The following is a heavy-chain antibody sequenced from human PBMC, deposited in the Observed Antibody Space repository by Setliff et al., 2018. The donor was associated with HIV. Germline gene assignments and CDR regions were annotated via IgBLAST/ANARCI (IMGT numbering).Heavy chain of an antibody. V-gene: IGHV3-21*01. CDR2: ISSSSSYI. J-gene: IGHJ4*02. Sequence: LRLSCAASGFTFSSYSMNWVRQAPGKGLEWVSSISSSSSYIYYADSVKGRFTISRDNAKNSLYLQMNSLRAEDTAVYYCARDMEGSSWFDYWGQGTLVTVSS. D-gene: IGHD6-13*01. CDR1: GFTFSSYS. CDR3: ARDMEGSSWFDY.